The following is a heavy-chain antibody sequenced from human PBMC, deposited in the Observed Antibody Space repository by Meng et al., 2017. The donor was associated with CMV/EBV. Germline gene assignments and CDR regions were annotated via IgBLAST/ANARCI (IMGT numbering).Heavy chain of an antibody. V-gene: IGHV3-48*03. CDR1: GFTFSSYE. Sequence: GGSLRLSCAAPGFTFSSYEMNGVGQAPGKGLEGVSYISSSGSTIYYADSVKGRFTISRDNAKNSLYLQMNSLRAEDTAVYYCARERGVVVPLGMDVWGQGTTVTVSS. CDR2: ISSSGSTI. D-gene: IGHD2-2*01. CDR3: ARERGVVVPLGMDV. J-gene: IGHJ6*02.